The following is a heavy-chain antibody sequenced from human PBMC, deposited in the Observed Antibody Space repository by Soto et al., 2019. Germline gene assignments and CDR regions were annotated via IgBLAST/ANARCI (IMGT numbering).Heavy chain of an antibody. D-gene: IGHD6-13*01. CDR2: ISVGGGSA. V-gene: IGHV3-23*01. CDR1: GLSFSDYV. CDR3: LKDPAQQLILGLWLDP. Sequence: XVCLRLTCVACGLSFSDYVRTGVRQAPEKGLEWVSTISVGGGSAYYADSVKGRFAIPRDNSKNTLYLQLNSLRAEDTAVYYRLKDPAQQLILGLWLDPWAQGTQVTVS. J-gene: IGHJ5*02.